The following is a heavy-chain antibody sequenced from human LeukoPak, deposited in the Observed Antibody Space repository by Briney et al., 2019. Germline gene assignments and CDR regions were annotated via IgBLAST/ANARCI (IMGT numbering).Heavy chain of an antibody. CDR1: GGSFSSYA. Sequence: SVKVSCKASGGSFSSYAISWVRQAPGQGLEWMGGIIPIFGTANYAQKFQGRVTITADESTSTAYMELSSLRSEDTAVYYCASVAVVAATAGEFQHWGQGTLVTVSS. V-gene: IGHV1-69*13. CDR2: IIPIFGTA. CDR3: ASVAVVAATAGEFQH. D-gene: IGHD2-15*01. J-gene: IGHJ1*01.